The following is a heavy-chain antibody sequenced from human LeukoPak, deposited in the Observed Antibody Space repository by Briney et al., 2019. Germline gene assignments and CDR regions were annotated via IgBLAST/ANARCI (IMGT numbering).Heavy chain of an antibody. CDR1: GFTVSSNY. J-gene: IGHJ3*02. V-gene: IGHV3-66*01. D-gene: IGHD3-22*01. CDR3: ARAPFTYDSSGDSFDI. Sequence: PGRSLRLSCAASGFTVSSNYKSWVRQAPGKGLESVSVIYSGGSTYYADSVKGRFTVSRDNSKNTLYLQMNSLRAEDTAVYYCARAPFTYDSSGDSFDIWGQGTLVTVSS. CDR2: IYSGGST.